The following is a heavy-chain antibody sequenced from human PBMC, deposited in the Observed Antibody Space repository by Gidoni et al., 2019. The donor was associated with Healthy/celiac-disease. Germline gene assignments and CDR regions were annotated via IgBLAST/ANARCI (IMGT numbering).Heavy chain of an antibody. CDR1: GFTFSSYW. V-gene: IGHV3-7*01. J-gene: IGHJ4*01. Sequence: VQLVESGGGLVKPGGSLRLCCAASGFTFSSYWMSWVRQAPGKWLEWLANIKHDGSANYYVDSVKGRFTISRDTPKTSLYLQLNSLSAEDTAVYYCAFLVGADRVGYWGHGTLVTVSS. D-gene: IGHD1-26*01. CDR2: IKHDGSAN. CDR3: AFLVGADRVGY.